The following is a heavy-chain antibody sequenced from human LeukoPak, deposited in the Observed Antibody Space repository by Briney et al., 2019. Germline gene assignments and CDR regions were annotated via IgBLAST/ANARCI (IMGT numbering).Heavy chain of an antibody. D-gene: IGHD6-13*01. V-gene: IGHV1-8*03. J-gene: IGHJ6*03. CDR1: GYTFTSYD. Sequence: ASVKVSCKASGYTFTSYDINWVRQATGQGLEWMGWMNPNSGNTGYARKFQGRVTITRNTSISTAYMELSSLRSEDTAVYYCARVTAAAGDWYYYYMDVWGKGTTVTVSS. CDR2: MNPNSGNT. CDR3: ARVTAAAGDWYYYYMDV.